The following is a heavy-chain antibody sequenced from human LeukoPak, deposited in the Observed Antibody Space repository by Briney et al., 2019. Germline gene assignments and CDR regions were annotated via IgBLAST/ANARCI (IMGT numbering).Heavy chain of an antibody. D-gene: IGHD5-18*01. CDR1: GFTFDDYA. V-gene: IGHV3-9*01. J-gene: IGHJ3*02. CDR2: ISWNSGSI. CDR3: AKDIKDTAMVSPIKHAFDI. Sequence: GGSLRLSCAASGFTFDDYAMHWVRQAPGKGLEWVSGISWNSGSIGYADSVKGRFTISRDNAKNSLYLQMNSLRAEDTALYYCAKDIKDTAMVSPIKHAFDIWGQGTMVTVSS.